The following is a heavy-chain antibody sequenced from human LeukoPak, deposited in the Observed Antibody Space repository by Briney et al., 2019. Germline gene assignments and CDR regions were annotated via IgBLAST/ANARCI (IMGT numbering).Heavy chain of an antibody. V-gene: IGHV4-30-2*01. J-gene: IGHJ4*02. CDR2: IYHSGST. D-gene: IGHD2-2*01. Sequence: PSETLSLTCTVSGGSISSGGYYWSWIRQPPGKGLEWIGYIYHSGSTYYNPSLKSRVTISVDGSKNQFSLKLSSVTAADTAVYYCARVGIVVVPAAIDYWGQGTLVTVSS. CDR3: ARVGIVVVPAAIDY. CDR1: GGSISSGGYY.